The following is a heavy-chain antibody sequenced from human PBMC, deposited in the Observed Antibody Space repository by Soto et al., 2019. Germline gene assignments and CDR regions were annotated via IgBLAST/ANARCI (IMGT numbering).Heavy chain of an antibody. D-gene: IGHD2-2*01. V-gene: IGHV6-1*01. CDR1: GDSVSSNSAA. CDR3: ARGRIVVVPAALNRYYYYYMDV. J-gene: IGHJ6*03. Sequence: QTLSLTCAISGDSVSSNSAAWNWIRQSPSRGLEWLGRTYYRSKWYNDYAVSVKSRITINPQTSKNQFFLELNSVTPEDTAVYYCARGRIVVVPAALNRYYYYYMDVWGKGTTVTVSS. CDR2: TYYRSKWYN.